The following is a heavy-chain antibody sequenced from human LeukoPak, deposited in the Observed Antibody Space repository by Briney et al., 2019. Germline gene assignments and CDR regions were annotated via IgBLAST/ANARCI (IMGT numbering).Heavy chain of an antibody. CDR1: GFTFSSYS. CDR2: ISSSSSYI. CDR3: ARVGCSGTSCA. Sequence: GGSLRLSCAASGFTFSSYSMNWVRQAPGKGLEWVSSISSSSSYIYYADSVKGRFTISRDNAKNSLYLQMNSLRAEDTAVYYCARVGCSGTSCAWGQGTLVTVSS. D-gene: IGHD2-2*01. J-gene: IGHJ5*02. V-gene: IGHV3-21*01.